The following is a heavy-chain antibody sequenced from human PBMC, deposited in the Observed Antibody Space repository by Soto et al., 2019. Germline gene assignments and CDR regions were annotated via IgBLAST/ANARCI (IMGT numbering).Heavy chain of an antibody. CDR3: AKDRTGYCSGGSCFDNWFDP. Sequence: GGSLRLSCAASGFTFISYGMHWFRHSPVKWLEWAAVISYDGSNKYYADSVKGRFTISRDNSKNTLYLQMNSLRAEDTAVYYCAKDRTGYCSGGSCFDNWFDPWGQGTLVTVSS. CDR2: ISYDGSNK. J-gene: IGHJ5*02. CDR1: GFTFISYG. V-gene: IGHV3-30*18. D-gene: IGHD2-15*01.